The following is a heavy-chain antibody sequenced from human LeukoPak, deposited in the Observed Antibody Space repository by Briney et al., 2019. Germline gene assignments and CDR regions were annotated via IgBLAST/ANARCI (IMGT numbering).Heavy chain of an antibody. Sequence: PGGXLRLSCAASGFTFSSYAMSWVRQAPGKGLEGVSAISGSGGSTYYADSVKGRFTISRDNSKNTLYLQMNSLRAEDTAVYYCAKDFGKILPLDAFDIWGQGTMVTVSS. CDR2: ISGSGGST. V-gene: IGHV3-23*01. CDR3: AKDFGKILPLDAFDI. D-gene: IGHD3-10*01. J-gene: IGHJ3*02. CDR1: GFTFSSYA.